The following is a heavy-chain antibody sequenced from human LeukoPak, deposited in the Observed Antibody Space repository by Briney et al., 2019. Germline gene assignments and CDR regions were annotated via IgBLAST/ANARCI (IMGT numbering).Heavy chain of an antibody. CDR3: TTGSPRYYDILTGYSRFDY. Sequence: PGGSLRLSCAASGFTFSNAWMSWVRQAPGKGLEWVGRIKSKTDGGTTDYAAPVKGRFTISRDDSKNTLYLQMNSLKTEDTAVYYCTTGSPRYYDILTGYSRFDYWGQGTLVTVSS. J-gene: IGHJ4*02. V-gene: IGHV3-15*01. CDR1: GFTFSNAW. CDR2: IKSKTDGGTT. D-gene: IGHD3-9*01.